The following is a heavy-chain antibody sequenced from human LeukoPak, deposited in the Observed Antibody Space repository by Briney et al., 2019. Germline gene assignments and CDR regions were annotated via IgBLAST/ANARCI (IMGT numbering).Heavy chain of an antibody. J-gene: IGHJ4*02. CDR1: GGSFSGYY. CDR3: ASAEPINSSGPPYFDY. CDR2: INHSGST. V-gene: IGHV4-34*01. Sequence: SETLSLTCAVYGGSFSGYYWSWIRQPPGKGLEWIGEINHSGSTNYNPSLKSRVTISVDTSKDQFSLKLSSVTAADTAVYYCASAEPINSSGPPYFDYWGQGTLVTVSS. D-gene: IGHD6-19*01.